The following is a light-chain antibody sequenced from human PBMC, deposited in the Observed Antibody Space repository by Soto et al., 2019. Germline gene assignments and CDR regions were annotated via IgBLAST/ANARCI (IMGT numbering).Light chain of an antibody. CDR3: QQYNSYSSLT. J-gene: IGKJ1*01. CDR1: QSISRY. Sequence: DIHMTQSPSTLSVSVGDRVTITCRASQSISRYLGWYQQKPGKAPKLLIYDASSLESGVPSRFSGSGSGTEFTLTISSLQADDFATYYCQQYNSYSSLTFGQGTKVEI. CDR2: DAS. V-gene: IGKV1-5*01.